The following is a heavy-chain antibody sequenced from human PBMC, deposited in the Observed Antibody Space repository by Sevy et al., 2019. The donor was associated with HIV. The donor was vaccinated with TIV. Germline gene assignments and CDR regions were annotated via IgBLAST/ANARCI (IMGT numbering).Heavy chain of an antibody. CDR1: GGSISGSTIY. J-gene: IGHJ2*01. CDR2: LYYGGST. Sequence: SQTLSLTCAVSGGSISGSTIYWGWIRQSPGKGLEWIGSLYYGGSTYLNPSLKSRVTTSVDTSKNQFSLKLNSVTAADTAVYYCVRHLTNYLYWYFDLWGRGALVTVSS. D-gene: IGHD2-8*01. CDR3: VRHLTNYLYWYFDL. V-gene: IGHV4-39*01.